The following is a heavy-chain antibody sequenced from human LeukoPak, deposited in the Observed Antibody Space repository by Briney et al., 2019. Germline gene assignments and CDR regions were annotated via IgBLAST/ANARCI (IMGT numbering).Heavy chain of an antibody. V-gene: IGHV3-30*04. Sequence: PGGSLRLSCAASGFTFSSYAMHWVRQAPGKGLXXXXXISYDGSNKYYADSVKGRFTISRDNSKNTLYLQMNSLRAEDTAVYYCARTEGIAAASRGFYYWGQGTLVTVSS. D-gene: IGHD6-13*01. CDR2: ISYDGSNK. J-gene: IGHJ4*02. CDR1: GFTFSSYA. CDR3: ARTEGIAAASRGFYY.